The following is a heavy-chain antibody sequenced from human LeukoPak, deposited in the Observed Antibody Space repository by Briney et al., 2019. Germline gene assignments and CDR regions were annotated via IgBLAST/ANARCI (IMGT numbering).Heavy chain of an antibody. V-gene: IGHV3-23*01. CDR3: AKDLPYYYDSSGSGDAFDI. CDR1: GFIFSNYG. D-gene: IGHD3-22*01. Sequence: GGSLRLSCAASGFIFSNYGMNWVRQAPGKGLDWVSSISGSGSSTYYAESVKGRVTISRDNSQNTLYLQMNSLRAEDTAIYYCAKDLPYYYDSSGSGDAFDIWGRGTMVTVSS. J-gene: IGHJ3*02. CDR2: ISGSGSST.